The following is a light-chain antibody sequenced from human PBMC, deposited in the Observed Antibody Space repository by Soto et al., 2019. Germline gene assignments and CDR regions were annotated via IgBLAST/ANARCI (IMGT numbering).Light chain of an antibody. CDR1: QSISSN. CDR2: ETS. J-gene: IGKJ1*01. V-gene: IGKV3-15*01. CDR3: QQYNNWPPWT. Sequence: EIVMTQSPATLSVSPGERATLSCRASQSISSNLAWYQHKPGQAPRLLIYETSTRATGIPARFSGSGSGTEFTLTISSLQSEDYAVYYCQQYNNWPPWTFDQGTKVEIK.